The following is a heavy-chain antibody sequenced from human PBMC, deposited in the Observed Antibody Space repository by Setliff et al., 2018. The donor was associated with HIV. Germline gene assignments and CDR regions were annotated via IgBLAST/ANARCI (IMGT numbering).Heavy chain of an antibody. CDR3: AKTVVLTPNVSYYYYMDV. D-gene: IGHD2-15*01. Sequence: KPSETLSLTCTVSGGSISSHYWSWIRQPPGKGLEWIGYIYYSGSTNYNPSLKSRVTISVDTSKNQFSLRLNSVTAADTAVYYCAKTVVLTPNVSYYYYMDVWGKGTTVTVSS. J-gene: IGHJ6*03. V-gene: IGHV4-59*11. CDR2: IYYSGST. CDR1: GGSISSHY.